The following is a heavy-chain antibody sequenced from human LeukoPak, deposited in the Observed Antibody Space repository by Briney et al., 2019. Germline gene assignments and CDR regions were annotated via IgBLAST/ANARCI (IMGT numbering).Heavy chain of an antibody. V-gene: IGHV3-21*01. Sequence: AGGSLRLSCAASGFTFSTYTMNWVRQAPGKGLEWVSSVSSSSSYIYYADSVKGRFTISRDNAKNSLHLQMNSLRAEDTAVYYSARNGIMGAGYYFDYWGQGTLVTVSS. CDR3: ARNGIMGAGYYFDY. CDR2: VSSSSSYI. D-gene: IGHD1-26*01. J-gene: IGHJ4*02. CDR1: GFTFSTYT.